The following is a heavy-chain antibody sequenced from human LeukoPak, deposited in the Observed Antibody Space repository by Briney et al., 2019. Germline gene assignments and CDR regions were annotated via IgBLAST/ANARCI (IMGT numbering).Heavy chain of an antibody. D-gene: IGHD5-18*01. CDR2: IYHSGST. Sequence: SETLSLTCTVSGYSISSGYYWGWIRQPPGKGLEWIGSIYHSGSTYYNPSLKSRVTISVDTSKNQFSLKLSSVTAADTAVYYCARSTIAQRGYSYGRLFDYWGQGTLVTVSS. CDR1: GYSISSGYY. J-gene: IGHJ4*02. V-gene: IGHV4-38-2*02. CDR3: ARSTIAQRGYSYGRLFDY.